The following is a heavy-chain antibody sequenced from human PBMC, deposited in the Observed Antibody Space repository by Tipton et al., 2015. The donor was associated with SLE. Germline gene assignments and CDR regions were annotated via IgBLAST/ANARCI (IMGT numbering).Heavy chain of an antibody. CDR3: ARESVDWYFGL. V-gene: IGHV4-39*07. CDR1: GGSISSSSYY. J-gene: IGHJ2*01. Sequence: TLSLTCTVSGGSISSSSYYWGWIRQPPGKGLAWIASIYYRGSIYFNPSLESRVTMSVDTSKNQFSLKLSSLTAADTAVYYCARESVDWYFGLWGRGTLVTVSS. D-gene: IGHD2-15*01. CDR2: IYYRGSI.